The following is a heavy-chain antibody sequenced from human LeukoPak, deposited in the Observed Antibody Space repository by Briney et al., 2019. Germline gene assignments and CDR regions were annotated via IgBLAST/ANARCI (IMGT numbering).Heavy chain of an antibody. CDR1: GYTLTELS. J-gene: IGHJ4*02. CDR3: ATDFGPLAAAHY. CDR2: FDPEDGET. D-gene: IGHD6-13*01. Sequence: ASVTVSCTVSGYTLTELSMHWVRQAPGKGLEWMGGFDPEDGETIYAQKFQGRVTMTEDTSTDTAYMELSSLRSEDTAVYYCATDFGPLAAAHYWGQGTLVTVSS. V-gene: IGHV1-24*01.